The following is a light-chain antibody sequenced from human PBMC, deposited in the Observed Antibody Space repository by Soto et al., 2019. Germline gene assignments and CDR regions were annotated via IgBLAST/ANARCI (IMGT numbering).Light chain of an antibody. CDR2: DVS. V-gene: IGLV2-14*03. J-gene: IGLJ3*02. CDR3: SSYAGSNTWV. Sequence: QSVLTQPASVSGSPGQSITISCAGTSSDVGGYKYVSWYQQHPGKAPKLMIYDVSNRPSGVSNRFSGSKSGNTASLTISGLQAEDEADYYCSSYAGSNTWVFGGGTQLTVL. CDR1: SSDVGGYKY.